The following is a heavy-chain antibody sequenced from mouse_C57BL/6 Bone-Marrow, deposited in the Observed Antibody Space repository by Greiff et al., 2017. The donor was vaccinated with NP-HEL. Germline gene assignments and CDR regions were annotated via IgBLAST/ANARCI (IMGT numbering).Heavy chain of an antibody. D-gene: IGHD2-2*01. V-gene: IGHV1-69*01. J-gene: IGHJ2*01. CDR1: GYTFTSYW. Sequence: QVHVKQPGAELVMPGASVKLSCKASGYTFTSYWMHWVKQRPGQGLEWIGEIDPSDSYTNYNQKFKGKSTLTVDKSSSTAYMQLSSLTSEDSAVYYCARYSGGYDYWGQGTTLTVSS. CDR3: ARYSGGYDY. CDR2: IDPSDSYT.